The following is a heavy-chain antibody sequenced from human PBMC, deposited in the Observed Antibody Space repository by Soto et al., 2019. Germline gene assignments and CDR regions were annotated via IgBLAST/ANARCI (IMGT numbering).Heavy chain of an antibody. J-gene: IGHJ4*02. CDR2: IGPESGAT. V-gene: IGHV1-2*02. CDR1: GYSFTGHY. D-gene: IGHD1-26*01. CDR3: GRGRSGQIVVFY. Sequence: QVQLVQSGAEVKKPGASVKVSCKASGYSFTGHYIHWVRQAPEQGPEWMGEIGPESGATRYAQKFQGRVTMTMDTSITTFYMELNNLRPADTAIYYCGRGRSGQIVVFYWGQGTPVTVSS.